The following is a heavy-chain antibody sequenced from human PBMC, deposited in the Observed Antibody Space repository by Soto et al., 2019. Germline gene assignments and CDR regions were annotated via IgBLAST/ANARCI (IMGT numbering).Heavy chain of an antibody. D-gene: IGHD3-22*01. CDR2: ISYNGDT. CDR1: GGSITRGAYY. Sequence: QVQLQESGPGLIKPSQTLSLSCAVSGGSITRGAYYWSWIRQHPGKGLEWIGYISYNGDTYYNPSLKSRLTISRDTSQNQFSLNLNSVTAADTAVYFCARAPYYYDNSDYYFDFDSWGQGTLVAVSS. CDR3: ARAPYYYDNSDYYFDFDS. V-gene: IGHV4-31*11. J-gene: IGHJ4*02.